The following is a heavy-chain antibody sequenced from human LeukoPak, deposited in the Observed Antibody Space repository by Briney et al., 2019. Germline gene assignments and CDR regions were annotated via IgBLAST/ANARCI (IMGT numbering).Heavy chain of an antibody. D-gene: IGHD6-13*01. CDR2: IYYSGST. CDR3: ARDSFSSSWPKWFDP. CDR1: GGSISSSSYY. J-gene: IGHJ5*02. Sequence: SETLSLTCTVSGGSISSSSYYWGWIRQPPGKGLEWIGSIYYSGSTYYNPSLKSRVTISVDTSKNQFSLKLSSVTAADTAVYYCARDSFSSSWPKWFDPWGQGILVAVSS. V-gene: IGHV4-39*02.